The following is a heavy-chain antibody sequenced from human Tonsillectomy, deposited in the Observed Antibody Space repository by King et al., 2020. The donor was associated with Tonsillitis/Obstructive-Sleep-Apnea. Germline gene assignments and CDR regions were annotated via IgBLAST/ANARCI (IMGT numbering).Heavy chain of an antibody. CDR2: IWYDGSKK. J-gene: IGHJ4*02. CDR3: ARDRSMCEPVWYFDY. D-gene: IGHD3-16*01. CDR1: GFTFSRYV. Sequence: QLVQSGGSVVQPGRSLRLSCAASGFTFSRYVMHWVRQAPGKGLEWVAVIWYDGSKKYYADSVKGRFTISRDNSKNTLYLQINSLRAEDTSVYYCARDRSMCEPVWYFDYWGQGTLVTVSS. V-gene: IGHV3-33*01.